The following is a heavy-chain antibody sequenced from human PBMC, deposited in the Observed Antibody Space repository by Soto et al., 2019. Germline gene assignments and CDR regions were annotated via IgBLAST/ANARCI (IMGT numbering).Heavy chain of an antibody. CDR1: GASIRSGGYY. V-gene: IGHV4-31*03. Sequence: SETLSLTCSVSGASIRSGGYYRSWLRQSPGKGLEWIGHIYYTGSTFYSPSLKSRLTISLDTSKNQFSLDLRSVTAADTAMYYCARIEMASIKWGRGTLVTVYS. CDR3: ARIEMASIK. J-gene: IGHJ4*02. CDR2: IYYTGST.